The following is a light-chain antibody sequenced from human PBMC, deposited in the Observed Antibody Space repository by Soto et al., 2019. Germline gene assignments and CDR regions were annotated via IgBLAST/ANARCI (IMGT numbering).Light chain of an antibody. CDR3: CSYAGSSTPSYV. CDR1: SSDVGSYNL. CDR2: EGS. Sequence: QSVLTQPASVSGSPGQSITISCTGTSSDVGSYNLVSWYQQHPGKAPNLMIYEGSKRPSGVSNRFSGSKSGNTASLTISGLQAEDEADYYCCSYAGSSTPSYVFGTGTKVTVL. J-gene: IGLJ1*01. V-gene: IGLV2-23*01.